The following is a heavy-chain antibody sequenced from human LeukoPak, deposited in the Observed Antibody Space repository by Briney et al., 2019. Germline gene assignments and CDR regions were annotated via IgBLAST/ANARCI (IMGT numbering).Heavy chain of an antibody. CDR3: AREGHYYGSYYYMDV. J-gene: IGHJ6*03. Sequence: GGSLRLSCAASGFTFSDYYMSWIHQAPGKGLEWVSYISSSGSTIYYADSVKGRFTISRDNAKNSLYLQMNSLRAEDTAVYYCAREGHYYGSYYYMDVWGKGTTVTVSS. CDR1: GFTFSDYY. CDR2: ISSSGSTI. V-gene: IGHV3-11*04. D-gene: IGHD3-10*01.